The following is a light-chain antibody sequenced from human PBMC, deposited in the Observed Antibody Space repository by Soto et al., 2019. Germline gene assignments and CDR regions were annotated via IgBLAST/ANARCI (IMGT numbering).Light chain of an antibody. CDR1: SGHSSYI. CDR3: ETWDNNTWV. J-gene: IGLJ3*02. Sequence: QPVLTQSSSASASLGSSVRLTCTLSSGHSSYIIAWHQQQPGKAPRFLMKVEGSGTYDKGSGVPDRFSGSSSGADRFLTISNLQFEDEADYFCETWDNNTWVFGGGTKLTV. V-gene: IGLV4-60*02. CDR2: VEGSGTY.